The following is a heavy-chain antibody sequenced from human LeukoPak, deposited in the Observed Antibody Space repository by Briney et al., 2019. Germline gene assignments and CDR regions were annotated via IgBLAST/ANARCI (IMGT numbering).Heavy chain of an antibody. CDR1: GFRFSSYW. CDR2: IKQDGSEK. CDR3: ARAKTSYCGDDCYATLQY. D-gene: IGHD2-21*02. Sequence: GGSLRLSCVVSGFRFSSYWMTWVRQAPGKGLEWVANIKQDGSEKYYVDSVKGRFTISRDNARNSLYLQMNSLRAEDTAVYYCARAKTSYCGDDCYATLQYWGQGTLVTVSS. J-gene: IGHJ4*02. V-gene: IGHV3-7*01.